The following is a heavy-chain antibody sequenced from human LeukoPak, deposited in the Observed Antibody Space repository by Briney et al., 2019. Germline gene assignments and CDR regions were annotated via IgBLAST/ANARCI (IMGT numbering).Heavy chain of an antibody. D-gene: IGHD6-13*01. J-gene: IGHJ5*01. CDR1: GCTFTGYY. Sequence: GASVKVSCKASGCTFTGYYMHWVRQAPGQGLEWMGWINPNTGSTNYAQIFQGRVTMTTDTSTNTAYLELTSLTSDDTAIYYCARDAFQGSSWSNWFDSWGQGTLVIVSS. V-gene: IGHV1-2*02. CDR3: ARDAFQGSSWSNWFDS. CDR2: INPNTGST.